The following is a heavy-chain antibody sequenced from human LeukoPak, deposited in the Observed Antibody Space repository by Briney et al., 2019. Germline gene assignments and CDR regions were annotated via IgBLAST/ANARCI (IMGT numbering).Heavy chain of an antibody. D-gene: IGHD2/OR15-2a*01. CDR2: IYTSGST. V-gene: IGHV4-4*07. CDR3: ARGTFRSSRAYYFDY. Sequence: SQTLSLTCTVSGGSISSYYWSWIRQPAGKGLEWLGRIYTSGSTNYNPSLKSRVTMSVDTSKNQFSLKLCSVTAADTAVYYCARGTFRSSRAYYFDYWGQGTLVTVSS. CDR1: GGSISSYY. J-gene: IGHJ4*02.